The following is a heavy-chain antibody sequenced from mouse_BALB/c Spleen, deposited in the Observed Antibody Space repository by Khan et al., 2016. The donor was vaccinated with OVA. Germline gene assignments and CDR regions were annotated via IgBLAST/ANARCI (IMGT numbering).Heavy chain of an antibody. J-gene: IGHJ2*01. V-gene: IGHV1-5*01. CDR3: TSAYDSYYFDY. CDR2: IYPGISDT. CDR1: GYSFTSYW. Sequence: EVQLQQSGTVLARPGASVKMSCKASGYSFTSYWIHWVTQRPGQGLEWSGAIYPGISDTRYNQKFKGKAKLTAVTSANTAYMERSSLTNEDSAVSYCTSAYDSYYFDYWGQGTTLTVSS. D-gene: IGHD2-4*01.